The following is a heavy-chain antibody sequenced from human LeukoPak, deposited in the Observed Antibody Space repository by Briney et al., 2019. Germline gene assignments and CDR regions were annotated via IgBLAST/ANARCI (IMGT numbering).Heavy chain of an antibody. CDR3: AREVPWGSDY. D-gene: IGHD7-27*01. CDR2: ISWNSGSI. Sequence: PGRSLRLSCAASGFTFDDYAMHWVRQAPGKGLEWVSGISWNSGSIGYADSVKGRFTISRDNAKNSLYLQMNSLRAEDTAVYYCAREVPWGSDYWGQGTLVTVSS. J-gene: IGHJ4*02. V-gene: IGHV3-9*01. CDR1: GFTFDDYA.